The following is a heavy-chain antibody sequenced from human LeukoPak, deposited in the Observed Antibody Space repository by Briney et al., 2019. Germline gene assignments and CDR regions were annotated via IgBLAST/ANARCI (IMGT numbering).Heavy chain of an antibody. CDR2: VSYDGSNK. J-gene: IGHJ4*02. CDR3: ARERYFDY. V-gene: IGHV3-30-3*01. CDR1: GFTFSSYA. Sequence: GSLRLSCAASGFTFSSYAMHWVRQAPGKGLEWVAVVSYDGSNKYYADSVKGRFTISRDNSKNTLYLQMNSLRAEDTAVYYCARERYFDYWGQGTLVTVSS.